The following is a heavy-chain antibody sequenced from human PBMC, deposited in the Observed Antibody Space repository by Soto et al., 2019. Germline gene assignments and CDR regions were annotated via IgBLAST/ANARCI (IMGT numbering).Heavy chain of an antibody. CDR1: GGTFSSYA. J-gene: IGHJ4*02. V-gene: IGHV1-69*13. CDR2: IIPIFGTA. CDR3: ARGYCSGGSCPAGY. D-gene: IGHD2-15*01. Sequence: SVKVSCKASGGTFSSYAISWVRQAPGQGLEWMGGIIPIFGTANYAQKFQGRVTITADESTSTAYMELSSLRSEDTAVYYCARGYCSGGSCPAGYWGQGTLVTVSS.